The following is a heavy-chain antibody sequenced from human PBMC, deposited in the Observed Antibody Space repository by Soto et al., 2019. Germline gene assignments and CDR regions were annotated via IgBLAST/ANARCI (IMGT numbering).Heavy chain of an antibody. J-gene: IGHJ6*02. CDR2: INAGNGNT. Sequence: GASVKVSCKASGYTFTSYAMHWVRQAPGQRLEWMGWINAGNGNTKYSQKFQGRVTITRDTSASTAYMELSSLRSEDTAVYYCARRFGDYYYYYGMDVWGQGTTVTVSS. CDR3: ARRFGDYYYYYGMDV. D-gene: IGHD3-10*01. V-gene: IGHV1-3*01. CDR1: GYTFTSYA.